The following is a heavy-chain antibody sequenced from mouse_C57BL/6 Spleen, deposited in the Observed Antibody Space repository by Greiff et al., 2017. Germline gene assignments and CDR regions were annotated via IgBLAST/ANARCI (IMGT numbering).Heavy chain of an antibody. D-gene: IGHD1-1*01. CDR2: IYWDDDK. CDR3: ARSHYYDAGVYFDY. CDR1: GFSLSTSGMG. Sequence: QVTLKESGPGILQSSQTLSLTCSFSGFSLSTSGMGVSWIRQPSGKGLEWLAHIYWDDDKRYNPSLKSRLTISKDTSRNQVFLKITSVDTADTATYYCARSHYYDAGVYFDYWGQGTTLTVSS. V-gene: IGHV8-12*01. J-gene: IGHJ2*01.